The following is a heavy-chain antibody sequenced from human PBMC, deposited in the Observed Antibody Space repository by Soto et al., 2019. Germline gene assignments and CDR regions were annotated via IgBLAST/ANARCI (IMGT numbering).Heavy chain of an antibody. CDR2: ISGSGGST. D-gene: IGHD5-18*01. CDR1: GFTFSSYA. Sequence: PGGSLRLSCAASGFTFSSYAMSWVRQAPGKGLEWVSAISGSGGSTYYADSVKGRFTISRDNSKNTLYLQMNSLRAEDTAVYYCAKDQDTAMVKTTGWFDPWGQGTLVTVPQ. J-gene: IGHJ5*02. V-gene: IGHV3-23*01. CDR3: AKDQDTAMVKTTGWFDP.